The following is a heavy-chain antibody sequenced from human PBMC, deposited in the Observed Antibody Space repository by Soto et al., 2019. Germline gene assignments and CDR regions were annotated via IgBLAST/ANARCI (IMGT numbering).Heavy chain of an antibody. D-gene: IGHD1-1*01. Sequence: RVSWGAAGGNCGGYGRSWDRQAPGKGLEWISSISASGGRPSYAVSVQGRFIISRDNPMNTVYLQMSSLRAEDTARYFCAKARCSTTDCYVPDSWGQGTLVTVSS. CDR2: ISASGGRP. CDR1: GGNCGGYG. V-gene: IGHV3-23*01. J-gene: IGHJ5*01. CDR3: AKARCSTTDCYVPDS.